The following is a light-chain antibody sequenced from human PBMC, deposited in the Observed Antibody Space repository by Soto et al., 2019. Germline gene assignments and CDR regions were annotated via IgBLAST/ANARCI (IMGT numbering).Light chain of an antibody. J-gene: IGKJ2*01. CDR1: QSVLYSSNNKKY. CDR2: WAS. V-gene: IGKV4-1*01. Sequence: DIVMTQSPDSLAVSLGERATINCKSSQSVLYSSNNKKYLAWHQQKPGQPPKLLIYWASTRESGVPDRFSGSGSGTDFTLTISSLQAEDVAVYYCQQYYSTPPTFGQGTKLEIK. CDR3: QQYYSTPPT.